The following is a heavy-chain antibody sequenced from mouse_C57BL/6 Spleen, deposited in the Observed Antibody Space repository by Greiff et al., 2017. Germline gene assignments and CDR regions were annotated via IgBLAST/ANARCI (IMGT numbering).Heavy chain of an antibody. CDR3: ARRGGSTLYYYAMDY. CDR1: GYTFTSYW. V-gene: IGHV1-55*01. J-gene: IGHJ4*01. D-gene: IGHD1-1*01. Sequence: QVQLQQPGAELVKPGASVKMSCKASGYTFTSYWITWVKQRPGQGLEWIGDIYPGSGSTNYNEKFKSKATLTVDTSSSTAYMQLSSLTSEDSAVYYGARRGGSTLYYYAMDYWGQGTSVTVSS. CDR2: IYPGSGST.